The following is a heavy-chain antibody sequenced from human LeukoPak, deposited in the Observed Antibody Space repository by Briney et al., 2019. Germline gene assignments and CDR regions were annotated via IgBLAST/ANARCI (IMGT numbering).Heavy chain of an antibody. J-gene: IGHJ4*02. CDR1: GYSISSGYY. Sequence: SETLSLTXAVSGYSISSGYYWGWIRPPPGKGLEWIGSFYHSGSTYYNSSLKSRVTISVDTSKNQFFLKLTSVTAADTAVYYCARGLGTSSVDYWGQGTLVTVSS. V-gene: IGHV4-38-2*01. CDR3: ARGLGTSSVDY. D-gene: IGHD6-6*01. CDR2: FYHSGST.